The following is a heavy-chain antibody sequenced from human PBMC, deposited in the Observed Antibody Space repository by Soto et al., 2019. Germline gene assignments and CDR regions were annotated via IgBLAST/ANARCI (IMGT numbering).Heavy chain of an antibody. J-gene: IGHJ4*02. CDR2: IYPGDSDT. Sequence: GETLKISCKASGYSFTSYWIGWVRQMPGKGLEWMGIIYPGDSDTIYSPSFQGQVTISADKSISTAYLQWNSLKASDTAMYYCARPPYSASYYYFDQWGQGTPVTVSS. CDR1: GYSFTSYW. CDR3: ARPPYSASYYYFDQ. V-gene: IGHV5-51*01. D-gene: IGHD1-26*01.